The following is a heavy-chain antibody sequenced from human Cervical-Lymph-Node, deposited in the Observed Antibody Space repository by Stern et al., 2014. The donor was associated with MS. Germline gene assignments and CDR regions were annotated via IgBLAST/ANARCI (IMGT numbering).Heavy chain of an antibody. CDR3: ARDGGCSSIWYWFDP. D-gene: IGHD6-13*01. J-gene: IGHJ5*02. V-gene: IGHV3-30-3*01. CDR2: TSYDGNNN. Sequence: MQLVESGGGVVQPGRSLRLSCAASGFTFSSCAMHWVRQAPGKGLAWEAVTSYDGNNNYYAGSVKGRFTVSRDNSKNTLYLQMNSLRAEDTAVYFCARDGGCSSIWYWFDPWGQGTLVTVSS. CDR1: GFTFSSCA.